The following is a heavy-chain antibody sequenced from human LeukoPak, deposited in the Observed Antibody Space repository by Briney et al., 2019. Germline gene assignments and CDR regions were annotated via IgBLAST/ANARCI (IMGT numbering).Heavy chain of an antibody. Sequence: GGSLRLSCVTSGFTFSRYSMNWVRQAPGKGLEWVSYINSKSDTIYYVDSVKGRFTISRDNAKNSLYLQMNSLRAEDTAVYYCTRGGYRDYNWHPYYYYMDVWGKGTTVTVSS. CDR3: TRGGYRDYNWHPYYYYMDV. CDR2: INSKSDTI. D-gene: IGHD1-20*01. V-gene: IGHV3-48*01. CDR1: GFTFSRYS. J-gene: IGHJ6*03.